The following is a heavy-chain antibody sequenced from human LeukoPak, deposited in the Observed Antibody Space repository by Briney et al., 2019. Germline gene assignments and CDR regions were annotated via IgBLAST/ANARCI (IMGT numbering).Heavy chain of an antibody. Sequence: ASVKVSCKAYGYTFTGYYMHWVRQAPGQGLEWMGWINPNNGGTNYGQRFQGRVTRTRDTSMSPAYMELSRLKSDDTAVYYCARSFLGYCSAGSCYTGFDYWGQGNLVTVSS. D-gene: IGHD2-15*01. J-gene: IGHJ4*02. CDR1: GYTFTGYY. CDR3: ARSFLGYCSAGSCYTGFDY. CDR2: INPNNGGT. V-gene: IGHV1-2*02.